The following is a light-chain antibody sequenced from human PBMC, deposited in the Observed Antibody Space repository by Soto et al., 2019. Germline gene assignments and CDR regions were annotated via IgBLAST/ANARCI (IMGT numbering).Light chain of an antibody. CDR2: SNN. CDR3: AAWDDSLNGYV. Sequence: VLTQPPSASGTPGQRVTISCSGSSSNIGSNTVNWYQQLPGTAPKLLIYSNNQRPSGVPGRFSGSKSGTSASLAISGLQSEDEADYYCAAWDDSLNGYVSGTGTKVTVL. J-gene: IGLJ1*01. CDR1: SSNIGSNT. V-gene: IGLV1-44*01.